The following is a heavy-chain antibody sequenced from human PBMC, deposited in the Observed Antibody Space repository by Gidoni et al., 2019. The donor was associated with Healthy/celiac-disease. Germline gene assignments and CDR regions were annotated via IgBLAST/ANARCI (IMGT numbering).Heavy chain of an antibody. CDR1: GYTFTGYY. D-gene: IGHD2-15*01. J-gene: IGHJ4*02. Sequence: QVQLVQSGAEVKKPGASVKVSCKASGYTFTGYYMHWVRQAPGQGLAWMGRINPNSGGTNYAQKFQGRVTMTRDTSISTAYMELSRLRSDDTAVYYCARDLTRIFSAPDYWGQGTLVTVSS. V-gene: IGHV1-2*06. CDR3: ARDLTRIFSAPDY. CDR2: INPNSGGT.